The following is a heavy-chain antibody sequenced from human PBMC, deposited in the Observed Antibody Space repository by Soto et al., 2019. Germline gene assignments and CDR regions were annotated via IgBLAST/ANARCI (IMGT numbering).Heavy chain of an antibody. CDR2: ISSTGRP. V-gene: IGHV4-31*03. D-gene: IGHD2-15*01. Sequence: QVQLQESGPGLVKPSQTLSVTCTVSGGFIRTGGYYWSWIRQPPGKALEWIGYISSTGRPYYNPSLKSRITISVDTANNQLSRPLSSVTAADTAVYSCASRIQCSSSSCPFDPWGQGTLVTVSS. J-gene: IGHJ5*02. CDR1: GGFIRTGGYY. CDR3: ASRIQCSSSSCPFDP.